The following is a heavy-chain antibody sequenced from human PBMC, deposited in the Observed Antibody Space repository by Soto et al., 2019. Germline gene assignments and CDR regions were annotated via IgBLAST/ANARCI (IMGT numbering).Heavy chain of an antibody. D-gene: IGHD6-13*01. V-gene: IGHV4-59*01. CDR3: ARAAAGPNWFDP. Sequence: PSETLSLTCTVSGGSISSYYWSWIRQPPGKGLEWIGYIYYSGSTNYNPSLKSRVTISVDTSKNQFSLKLSSVTAADTAVYYCARAAAGPNWFDPWGQGILVTVS. J-gene: IGHJ5*02. CDR1: GGSISSYY. CDR2: IYYSGST.